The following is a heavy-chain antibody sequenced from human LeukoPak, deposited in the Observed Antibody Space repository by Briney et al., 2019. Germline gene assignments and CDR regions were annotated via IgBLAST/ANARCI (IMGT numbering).Heavy chain of an antibody. V-gene: IGHV3-30*03. CDR3: ARSKSYYFDY. Sequence: PGGSLRLSCAASGFTFSSYGMHWVRQAPGKGLEWVAVISYDGSNKYYADSVKGRFTISRDNSKNTLYLQMNSLRAEDTAVYYCARSKSYYFDYWGQGTLVTVSS. J-gene: IGHJ4*02. CDR1: GFTFSSYG. CDR2: ISYDGSNK.